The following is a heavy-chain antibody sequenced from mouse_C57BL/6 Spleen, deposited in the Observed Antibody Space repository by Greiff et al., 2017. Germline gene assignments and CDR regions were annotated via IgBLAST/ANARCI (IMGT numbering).Heavy chain of an antibody. Sequence: QVQLQQPGAELVKPGASVKLSCKASGYTFTSYWMQWVKQRPGQGLEWIGEIDPSDSYTNYNQKFKGKATLTVDTSSSTAYMQLSSLTSEDSAVYYCARSEGLLRFYYYAMDYWGQGTSVTVSS. V-gene: IGHV1-50*01. J-gene: IGHJ4*01. CDR2: IDPSDSYT. CDR3: ARSEGLLRFYYYAMDY. D-gene: IGHD1-1*01. CDR1: GYTFTSYW.